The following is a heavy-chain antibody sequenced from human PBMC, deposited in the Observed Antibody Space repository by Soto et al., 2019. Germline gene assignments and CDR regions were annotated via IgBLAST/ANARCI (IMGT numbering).Heavy chain of an antibody. Sequence: EVQLVASGGVLVKPGESLRLSCAGSGLSFSDVKMTWVRQLPGKGLEWVGRIHTKTGGGTADYPAAVRGRFTISRDDAKNTLYLQLNSLKTEDTAVYYCATDYVWAFQIWGQGTTVTVSS. CDR1: GLSFSDVK. D-gene: IGHD3-16*01. CDR2: IHTKTGGGTA. V-gene: IGHV3-15*01. J-gene: IGHJ3*02. CDR3: ATDYVWAFQI.